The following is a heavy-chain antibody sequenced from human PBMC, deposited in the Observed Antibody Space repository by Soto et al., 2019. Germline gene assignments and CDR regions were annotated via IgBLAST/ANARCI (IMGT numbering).Heavy chain of an antibody. J-gene: IGHJ5*02. D-gene: IGHD5-12*01. V-gene: IGHV5-51*01. CDR2: IYPGDSET. Sequence: GESLKISCKGSGSSFTNFWIGWVRQIPGKGLEYMGVIYPGDSETRYSPSFQGQVTISADKSINTAYLHWSSLKASDTAIYYCARHGRMATITDWFDPWGQGTLVTVPQ. CDR1: GSSFTNFW. CDR3: ARHGRMATITDWFDP.